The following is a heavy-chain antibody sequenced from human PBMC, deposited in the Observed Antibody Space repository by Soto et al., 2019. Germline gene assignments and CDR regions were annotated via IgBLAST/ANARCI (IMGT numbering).Heavy chain of an antibody. Sequence: PGGSLRLSCAASGFTFSNAWMNWVRQAPGKGLEWVGRIKSKTDGGTTDYAAPVKGRFTISRDDSKNTLYLQMNSLKTEDTAVYYCTTDKGGCSSTSCYNNYYYGMDVWGQGTTVTVSS. CDR1: GFTFSNAW. V-gene: IGHV3-15*07. CDR2: IKSKTDGGTT. D-gene: IGHD2-2*01. J-gene: IGHJ6*02. CDR3: TTDKGGCSSTSCYNNYYYGMDV.